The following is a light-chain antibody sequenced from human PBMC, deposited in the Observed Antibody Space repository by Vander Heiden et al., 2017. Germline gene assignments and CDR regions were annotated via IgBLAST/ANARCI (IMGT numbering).Light chain of an antibody. J-gene: IGLJ3*02. CDR1: SIDVGGYNY. CDR3: SSYTSSSTLE. Sequence: QSALTQPASVSGSPGQSITISCTGTSIDVGGYNYVSWYQQHPGKAPKLMIYDVSNRPSGVSNRFSGSKSGNTASLTISGLQAEDEADYYCSSYTSSSTLEFGGGTKLTVL. CDR2: DVS. V-gene: IGLV2-14*01.